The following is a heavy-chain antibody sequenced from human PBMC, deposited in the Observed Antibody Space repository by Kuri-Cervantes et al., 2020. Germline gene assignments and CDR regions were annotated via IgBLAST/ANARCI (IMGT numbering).Heavy chain of an antibody. J-gene: IGHJ4*02. V-gene: IGHV3-7*01. CDR2: IKQDGSEK. D-gene: IGHD3-22*01. Sequence: GGSLRLSCAASGFTFSSYWMSWVRQAPGKGLEWVANIKQDGSEKYYVDSVKGRFTISRDNAKNSLYLQMNSLRAEDTAVYYCAKVGTRSYDSSGTYGIDYRGQGTLVTVSS. CDR1: GFTFSSYW. CDR3: AKVGTRSYDSSGTYGIDY.